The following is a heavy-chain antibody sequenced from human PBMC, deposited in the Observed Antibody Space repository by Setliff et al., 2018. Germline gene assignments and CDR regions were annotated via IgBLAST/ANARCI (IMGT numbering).Heavy chain of an antibody. D-gene: IGHD2-8*01. CDR1: GGSISSTSCY. V-gene: IGHV4-39*02. Sequence: PSETLSLTCTVSGGSISSTSCYWGWIRQPPGKGLEWIGSIFYTGTAYYNPSLESRVTMFVDTSKNQFSLRLNSVTAADTAVYFCAREDGPNYYYYYMDIWGKGTTVTVSS. CDR3: AREDGPNYYYYYMDI. CDR2: IFYTGTA. J-gene: IGHJ6*03.